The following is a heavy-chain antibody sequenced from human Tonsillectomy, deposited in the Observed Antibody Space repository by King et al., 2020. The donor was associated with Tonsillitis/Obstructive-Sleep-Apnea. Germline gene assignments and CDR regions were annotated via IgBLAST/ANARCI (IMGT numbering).Heavy chain of an antibody. CDR1: GGSISSSGDY. V-gene: IGHV4-39*01. J-gene: IGHJ6*02. CDR2: IQYSGST. Sequence: LQLQESGPGLLKPSETLSLTCTVSGGSISSSGDYWAWIRQPPRKGLEWIGSIQYSGSTYYNMSLKSRVTISVDTSKNQFSLKLSSVTAADTAVYYCARHSLEDTAMILDHGMDVWGQGTTVTVSS. CDR3: ARHSLEDTAMILDHGMDV. D-gene: IGHD5-18*01.